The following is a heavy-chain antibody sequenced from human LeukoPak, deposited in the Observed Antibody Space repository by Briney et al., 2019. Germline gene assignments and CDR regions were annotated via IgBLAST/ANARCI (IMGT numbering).Heavy chain of an antibody. CDR2: IIPIFGTA. D-gene: IGHD1-26*01. CDR3: ARGANSGSYYGAQLDDAFDI. V-gene: IGHV1-69*13. J-gene: IGHJ3*02. Sequence: ASVKVSCKASGGTFSSYAISWVRQAPGQGLEWMGGIIPIFGTANYAQKFQGRVTITADESTSTAYMELSSLRSEDTAVYYCARGANSGSYYGAQLDDAFDIWGQGTMATVSS. CDR1: GGTFSSYA.